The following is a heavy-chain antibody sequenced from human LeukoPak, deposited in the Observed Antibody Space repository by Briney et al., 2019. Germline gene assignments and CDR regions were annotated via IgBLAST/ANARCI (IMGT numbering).Heavy chain of an antibody. D-gene: IGHD3-16*01. CDR1: GGSISSSSYY. J-gene: IGHJ3*02. Sequence: SETLSLTCTVSGGSISSSSYYWGWIRQPPGKRLEWIGSIYYSGSTYYNPSLKSRVTISGDTSKNQFSLKLSSVTAADTAVYYCARDDERAPTPGDALGTLYRRDAFDIWGQGTMVTVSS. V-gene: IGHV4-39*07. CDR3: ARDDERAPTPGDALGTLYRRDAFDI. CDR2: IYYSGST.